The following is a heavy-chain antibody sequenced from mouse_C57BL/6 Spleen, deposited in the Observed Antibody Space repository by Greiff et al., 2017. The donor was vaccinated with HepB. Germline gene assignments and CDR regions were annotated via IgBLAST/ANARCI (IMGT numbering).Heavy chain of an antibody. J-gene: IGHJ3*01. D-gene: IGHD1-1*01. CDR1: GFTFSSYA. Sequence: EVKLMESGGGLVKPGGSLKLSCAASGFTFSSYAMSWVRQTPEKRLEWVATISDGGSYTYYPDNVKGRFTISRDNAKNNLYLQMSHLKSEDTAMYYCARDGVLRGGFAYWGQGTLVTVSA. CDR3: ARDGVLRGGFAY. V-gene: IGHV5-4*01. CDR2: ISDGGSYT.